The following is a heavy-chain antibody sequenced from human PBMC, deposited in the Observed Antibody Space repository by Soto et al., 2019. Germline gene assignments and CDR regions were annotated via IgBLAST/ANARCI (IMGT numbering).Heavy chain of an antibody. CDR1: GWCLSGYD. D-gene: IGHD2-21*02. CDR3: TRRPRHAYCGGDCYSAPNY. CDR2: INHSGST. J-gene: IGHJ4*02. Sequence: SGTIELTRAVCGWCLSGYDWGGTRQPPGKGLEWIGEINHSGSTNYNPSLKSRVTISVDTSKNQFSLKLSSVTAADTAVYYFTRRPRHAYCGGDCYSAPNYCGQGPLVTLS. V-gene: IGHV4-34*01.